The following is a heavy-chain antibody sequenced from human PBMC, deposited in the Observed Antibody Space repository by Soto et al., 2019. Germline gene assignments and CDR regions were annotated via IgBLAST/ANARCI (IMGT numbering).Heavy chain of an antibody. CDR1: GYPFTSYG. J-gene: IGHJ3*02. Sequence: QVQLVQSGAEVKKPGASVKVSCKASGYPFTSYGISWVRQAPGQGLEWMGWISAYNGNSNYAQKRQGRVTMTTDTFTSTADMELRSRRSDETAVYYCARDRQRGEDDYVGGSYRDDAFEIWGQGRTVTGSS. D-gene: IGHD3-16*02. V-gene: IGHV1-18*01. CDR3: ARDRQRGEDDYVGGSYRDDAFEI. CDR2: ISAYNGNS.